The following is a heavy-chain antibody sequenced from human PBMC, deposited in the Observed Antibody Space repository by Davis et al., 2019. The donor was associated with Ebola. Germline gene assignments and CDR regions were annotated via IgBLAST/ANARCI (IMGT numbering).Heavy chain of an antibody. D-gene: IGHD1-7*01. V-gene: IGHV3-23*01. CDR1: VITFSSYA. CDR2: ISGSGGSI. CDR3: AKSVGTGTIMAWYYDGMDV. J-gene: IGHJ6*02. Sequence: GGSLRLSCTDSVITFSSYAMTWVRQAPGKGLEWVSSISGSGGSIYYADSVTGRFSISKDNSMNTLYLQMNSLRGEDTAVYYCAKSVGTGTIMAWYYDGMDVWGQGTTVTVSS.